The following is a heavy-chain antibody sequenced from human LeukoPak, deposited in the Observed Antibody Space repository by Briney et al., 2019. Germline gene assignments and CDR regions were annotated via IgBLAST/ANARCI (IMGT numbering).Heavy chain of an antibody. CDR2: INHSGST. Sequence: SETLSLTCTVSGGSISSYYWSWIRQPPGKGLEWIGEINHSGSTNYNPSLKSRVTISVDTSKNQFSLKLSSVTAADTAVYYCARRPRRGYSKLSWAFDIWDQGTMVTVSS. CDR1: GGSISSYY. CDR3: ARRPRRGYSKLSWAFDI. V-gene: IGHV4-34*01. J-gene: IGHJ3*02. D-gene: IGHD6-13*01.